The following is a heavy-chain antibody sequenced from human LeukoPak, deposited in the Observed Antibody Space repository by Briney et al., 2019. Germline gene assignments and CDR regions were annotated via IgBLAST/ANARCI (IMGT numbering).Heavy chain of an antibody. CDR2: IRYDGSNK. V-gene: IGHV3-30*02. J-gene: IGHJ4*02. CDR1: GFTFSSYG. Sequence: QAGGSLRLSCAASGFTFSSYGMHWVRQAPGKGLEWVAFIRYDGSNKYYADSAKGRFTISRDNSKNTLYLQMNSLRAEDTAVYYCAKDRASYSSSWCDYWGQGTLVTVSS. D-gene: IGHD6-13*01. CDR3: AKDRASYSSSWCDY.